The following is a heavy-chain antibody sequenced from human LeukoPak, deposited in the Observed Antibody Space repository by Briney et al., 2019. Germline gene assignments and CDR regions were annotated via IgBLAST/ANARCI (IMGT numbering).Heavy chain of an antibody. D-gene: IGHD3-22*01. Sequence: GGSLRLSCAASGFTFRSYEMNWVRQAPGKGLEWVSYISSSDSSTHYADSVKGRFTISRDNAKNSLYLQMNSLRVEDMGVYYCARETRGHYYDSSGPDHWGQGTLVTVSS. V-gene: IGHV3-48*03. J-gene: IGHJ5*02. CDR2: ISSSDSST. CDR1: GFTFRSYE. CDR3: ARETRGHYYDSSGPDH.